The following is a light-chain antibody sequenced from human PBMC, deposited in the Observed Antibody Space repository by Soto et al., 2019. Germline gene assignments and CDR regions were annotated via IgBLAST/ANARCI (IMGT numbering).Light chain of an antibody. CDR2: GTS. Sequence: EVVLTQSPGTLSLSRGERATLPCRASERIYSAYLGWYQQKPGQAPRLLIYGTSSRATGIPDRFSGSGSGTDFTLTICRLEPEEFAVYDGQQYGNSPITVGQGTRLEIK. V-gene: IGKV3-20*01. CDR1: ERIYSAY. J-gene: IGKJ5*01. CDR3: QQYGNSPIT.